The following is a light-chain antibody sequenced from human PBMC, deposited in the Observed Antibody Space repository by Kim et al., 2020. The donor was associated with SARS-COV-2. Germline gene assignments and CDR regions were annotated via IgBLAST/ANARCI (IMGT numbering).Light chain of an antibody. V-gene: IGLV3-1*01. Sequence: SYELTQPPSVSVSPGQTASITCSGNRLGDKYACWYQQKPGQSPVLVIYQDTKRPSGIPERFSGANSGNTATLTISGTQAMDEADYYCQAWDSRSYVLGTGTKVTVL. CDR1: RLGDKY. J-gene: IGLJ1*01. CDR3: QAWDSRSYV. CDR2: QDT.